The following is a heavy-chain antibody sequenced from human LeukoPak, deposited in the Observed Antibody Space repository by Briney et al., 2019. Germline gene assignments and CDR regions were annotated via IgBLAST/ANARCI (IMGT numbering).Heavy chain of an antibody. J-gene: IGHJ4*02. V-gene: IGHV1-69*05. CDR2: IIPIFGTT. CDR1: GGTFSNYA. D-gene: IGHD3-10*01. CDR3: AKDGDEGCADY. Sequence: ASVKVSCKASGGTFSNYAISWVRQAPGQGLEWMGGIIPIFGTTNYAQKFQGRVTITTDESTSTAYMELSSLRSEDTAVYSCAKDGDEGCADYWGQGTLVTVSS.